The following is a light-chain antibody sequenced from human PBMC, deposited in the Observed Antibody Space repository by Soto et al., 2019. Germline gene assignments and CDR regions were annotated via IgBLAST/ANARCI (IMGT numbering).Light chain of an antibody. CDR1: SSNIGNNA. J-gene: IGLJ1*01. Sequence: QSVLTQPPSVSEAPRQRVTISCSGSSSNIGNNAVNWYQQLPGKAPKLLIYYDDLLPSGVSDRFSGSKSGTSASLAISGLQSEDEADYYCAAWDDSLNGPYVFGTGTQLTVL. CDR3: AAWDDSLNGPYV. CDR2: YDD. V-gene: IGLV1-36*01.